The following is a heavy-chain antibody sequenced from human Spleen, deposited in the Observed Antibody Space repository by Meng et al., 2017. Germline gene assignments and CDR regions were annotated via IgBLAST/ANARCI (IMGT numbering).Heavy chain of an antibody. V-gene: IGHV1-2*06. CDR1: GYNFPDYY. CDR3: ARDEDISAAGKLFGDY. D-gene: IGHD6-13*01. CDR2: IDPKNGDT. J-gene: IGHJ4*02. Sequence: VPLGQSWAGVKKPGASVKVSCKPSGYNFPDYYIHWVRQAPGQGLEWMGRIDPKNGDTHYAQKFQGRVTMTGDTSISTAYMDLSGLRSDDTAVYYCARDEDISAAGKLFGDYWGQGTLVTVAS.